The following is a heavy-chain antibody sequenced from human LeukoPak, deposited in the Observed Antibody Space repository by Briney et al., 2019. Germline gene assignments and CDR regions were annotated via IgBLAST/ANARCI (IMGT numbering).Heavy chain of an antibody. CDR2: IYYSGST. J-gene: IGHJ4*02. CDR3: AREPGGDGYLDY. CDR1: GGSISSSSYY. D-gene: IGHD3-16*01. Sequence: SETLSLTCTVAGGSISSSSYYWGWIRQPPGNGLEWIGYIYYSGSTNYNPSLKSRVTISVDTSKNQFSLKLSSVTAADTAVYYCAREPGGDGYLDYWGQGTLVTVSS. V-gene: IGHV4-61*01.